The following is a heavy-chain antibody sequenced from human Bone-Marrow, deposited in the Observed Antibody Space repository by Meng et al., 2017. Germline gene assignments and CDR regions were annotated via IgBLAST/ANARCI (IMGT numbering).Heavy chain of an antibody. D-gene: IGHD1-26*01. J-gene: IGHJ4*02. V-gene: IGHV1-69*01. Sequence: QVQQVQSWAEVKEPGSSVKVSCKASGGTFSSYAISWVRQAPGQGLEWMGGIIPIFGTANYAQKFQGRVTITADESTSTAYMELSSLRSDDTAVYYCARGALRHSEGDYWGQGTLVTVSS. CDR3: ARGALRHSEGDY. CDR2: IIPIFGTA. CDR1: GGTFSSYA.